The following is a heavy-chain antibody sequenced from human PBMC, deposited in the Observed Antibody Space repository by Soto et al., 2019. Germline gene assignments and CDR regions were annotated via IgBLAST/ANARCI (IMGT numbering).Heavy chain of an antibody. Sequence: SLTCTVSGGSIRSYYWSWIRQPPGKGLEWIGYIYYSGSTNYNPSLKSRVTISVDTSKNQFSLKLSSVTAADTAVYYCARGTYYYCSAFYYYYYMDVWGKGTTVTVSS. J-gene: IGHJ6*03. D-gene: IGHD3-10*01. CDR1: GGSIRSYY. CDR2: IYYSGST. V-gene: IGHV4-59*01. CDR3: ARGTYYYCSAFYYYYYMDV.